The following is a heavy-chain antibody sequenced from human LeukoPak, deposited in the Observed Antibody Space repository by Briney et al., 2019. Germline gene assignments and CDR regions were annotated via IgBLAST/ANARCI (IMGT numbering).Heavy chain of an antibody. CDR2: IIPIFGTA. CDR3: ARAYCGGDCYSLYYYYYMDV. V-gene: IGHV1-69*13. CDR1: GYTFTGYY. J-gene: IGHJ6*03. Sequence: ASVKVSCKASGYTFTGYYIHWVRQAPGQGLEWMGGIIPIFGTANYAQKFQGRVTITADESTSTAYMELSSLRSEDTAVYYCARAYCGGDCYSLYYYYYMDVWGKGTTVTISS. D-gene: IGHD2-21*02.